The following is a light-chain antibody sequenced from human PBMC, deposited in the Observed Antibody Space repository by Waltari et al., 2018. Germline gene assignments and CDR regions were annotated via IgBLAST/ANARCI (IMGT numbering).Light chain of an antibody. CDR1: QGISRS. CDR2: GAS. Sequence: DIQLTQSPFILSASIGGRVTITCRASQGISRSLAWYQQKAGKAPNLLIYGASTLQSGVPSRFSGSGSGTEFTLTINSLQPEDFATYYCQQFYTYPRSVTFGQGTRLEIK. J-gene: IGKJ5*01. CDR3: QQFYTYPRSVT. V-gene: IGKV1-9*01.